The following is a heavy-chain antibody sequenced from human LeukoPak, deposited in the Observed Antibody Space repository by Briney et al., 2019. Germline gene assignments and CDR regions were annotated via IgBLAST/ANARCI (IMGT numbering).Heavy chain of an antibody. D-gene: IGHD2-15*01. J-gene: IGHJ6*02. V-gene: IGHV1-69*01. CDR3: AREGYCSGGSCYSLDYYYGIDV. CDR1: GGTFSSYA. CDR2: IIPIFGTA. Sequence: SVTVSCKASGGTFSSYAISWVRQAPGQGLEWMGGIIPIFGTANYAQKFQGRVTISADESTSTAYMQLSSLISEDTAVYYCAREGYCSGGSCYSLDYYYGIDVWGQGTTVTVCS.